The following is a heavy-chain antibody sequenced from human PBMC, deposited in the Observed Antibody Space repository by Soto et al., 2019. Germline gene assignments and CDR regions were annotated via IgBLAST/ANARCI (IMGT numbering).Heavy chain of an antibody. Sequence: SVKVSCKASGGTFSSYAVSWVRQAPGQGLEWMGDIIPIFITANYAQKFQGRVTISADESTSTAYMELSSLRSEDTAVYYCARKIRSHGSQQGYNWFDPWGQGTRVTVSS. CDR1: GGTFSSYA. CDR2: IIPIFITA. J-gene: IGHJ5*02. V-gene: IGHV1-69*13. D-gene: IGHD5-18*01. CDR3: ARKIRSHGSQQGYNWFDP.